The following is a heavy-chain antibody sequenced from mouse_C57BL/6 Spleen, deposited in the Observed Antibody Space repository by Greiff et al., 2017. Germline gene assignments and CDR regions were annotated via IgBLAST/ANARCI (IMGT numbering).Heavy chain of an antibody. V-gene: IGHV5-9*04. Sequence: DVKLVESGGGLVKPGGSLKLSCAASGFTFSSYTMSWVRQTPEKRLEWVATISGGGGNTYYPDNVKGRFTISRDNAKNTLYLQMSSLRSEDTAVYDSARRDRYYRAMDYWGQGTSVTVSS. CDR1: GFTFSSYT. CDR3: ARRDRYYRAMDY. D-gene: IGHD2-12*01. CDR2: ISGGGGNT. J-gene: IGHJ4*01.